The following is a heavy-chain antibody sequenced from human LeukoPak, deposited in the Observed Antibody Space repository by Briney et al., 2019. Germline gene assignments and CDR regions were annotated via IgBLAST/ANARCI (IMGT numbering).Heavy chain of an antibody. J-gene: IGHJ6*03. V-gene: IGHV3-48*01. D-gene: IGHD3-3*01. CDR1: GFNYSSYT. CDR3: VRGSLASGVVVYYYYYLDV. Sequence: GGSLRLSCAASGFNYSSYTMNWVRQAPGMGLEWLSYISSSRGITYYADSVKGRFTISRDNAKNSLYLQMNSLRAEDTAVYYCVRGSLASGVVVYYYYYLDVWGKGTTVTVSS. CDR2: ISSSRGIT.